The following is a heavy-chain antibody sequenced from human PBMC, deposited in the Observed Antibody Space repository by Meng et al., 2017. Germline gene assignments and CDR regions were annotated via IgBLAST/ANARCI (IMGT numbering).Heavy chain of an antibody. J-gene: IGHJ1*01. CDR2: IYYSGST. D-gene: IGHD2-15*01. CDR1: GGSVSSGSYY. Sequence: QVQLRDVGPGMVNPSQTLALTCTVSGGSVSSGSYYWSWIRQPRGKGLEWIGYIYYSGSTNYNPSLKSRVTISVDTSKNQFSLKLSSVTAADTAVYYGAIDWSVCSCYSIGVWGQRTLVTVSS. CDR3: AIDWSVCSCYSIGV. V-gene: IGHV4-61*01.